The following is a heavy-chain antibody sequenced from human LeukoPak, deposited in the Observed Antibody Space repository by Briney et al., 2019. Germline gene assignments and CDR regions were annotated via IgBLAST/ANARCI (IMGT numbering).Heavy chain of an antibody. CDR1: GFTFSTYA. V-gene: IGHV3-23*01. Sequence: GGSLRLSCAASGFTFSTYAMSWVRQAPGKGLERVSAISGTGGSTYYADSVKGRFTISRDNSKNTLYLQMNSLRAEDTAVYYCAKEPRDCTGGTCYSVGGYYFHYCGQGTLVTVSS. J-gene: IGHJ4*02. D-gene: IGHD2-15*01. CDR3: AKEPRDCTGGTCYSVGGYYFHY. CDR2: ISGTGGST.